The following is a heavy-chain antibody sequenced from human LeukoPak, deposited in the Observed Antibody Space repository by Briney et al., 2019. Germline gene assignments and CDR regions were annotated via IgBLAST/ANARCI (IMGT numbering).Heavy chain of an antibody. J-gene: IGHJ4*02. Sequence: PGGSLRLSCAASGFTFSNYGMHWVRQAPGKGLEWVAVISYDGSNKYYADSVKGRFTISRDNSKNTLYLQMNSLRAEDTAVYYCAKASESSGWYGDYWGQGTLVTVSS. CDR1: GFTFSNYG. D-gene: IGHD6-19*01. CDR2: ISYDGSNK. CDR3: AKASESSGWYGDY. V-gene: IGHV3-30*18.